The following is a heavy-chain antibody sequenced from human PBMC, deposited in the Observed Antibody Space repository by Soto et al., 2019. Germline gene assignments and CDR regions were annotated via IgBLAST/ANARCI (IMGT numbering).Heavy chain of an antibody. V-gene: IGHV2-5*02. D-gene: IGHD5-12*01. CDR3: AHLTHARGSGYRYYFDY. CDR1: GFSLSTSGVG. Sequence: GSGPTLVNPTQTLTLTCTFSGFSLSTSGVGVGWIRQPPGKALEWLALIYWDDDKRYSPSLKSRLTITKDTSKNQVVLTMTNMDPVDTATYYCAHLTHARGSGYRYYFDYWGQGTLVTVSS. J-gene: IGHJ4*02. CDR2: IYWDDDK.